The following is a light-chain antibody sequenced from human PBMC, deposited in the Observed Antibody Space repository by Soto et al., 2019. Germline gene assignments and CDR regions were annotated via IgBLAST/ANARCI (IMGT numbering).Light chain of an antibody. J-gene: IGLJ1*01. CDR2: DND. CDR1: NSNTGRNS. CDR3: GAWDSSLRAGV. V-gene: IGLV1-51*01. Sequence: QSVLTQPPSVSAAPGQKVTISCSGSNSNTGRNSVSWYQQLPGTAPKLLIYDNDKRPSGILDRFSGSKSGTSATLGITGLQTGDEADYYCGAWDSSLRAGVFGTGTKLTVL.